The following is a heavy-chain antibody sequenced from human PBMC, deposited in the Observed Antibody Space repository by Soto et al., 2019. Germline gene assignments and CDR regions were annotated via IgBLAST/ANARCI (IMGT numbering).Heavy chain of an antibody. CDR2: ISYDGSNK. D-gene: IGHD1-26*01. V-gene: IGHV3-30*18. CDR3: AKDLGSGSYLFDAFDI. Sequence: GESLKISCAASGFTFSNYGMHWVRQAPGKGLEWVAVISYDGSNKYYADSVKGRSTISRDNSKNTLYLQMNSLRAEDTAVYYCAKDLGSGSYLFDAFDIWGQGTMVTVSS. J-gene: IGHJ3*02. CDR1: GFTFSNYG.